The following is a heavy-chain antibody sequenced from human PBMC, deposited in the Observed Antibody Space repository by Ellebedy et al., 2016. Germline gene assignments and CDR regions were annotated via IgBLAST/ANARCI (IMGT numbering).Heavy chain of an antibody. V-gene: IGHV4-34*01. CDR1: GGSFSGYY. CDR3: ARGDILTGYQLPY. Sequence: SETLSLTXAVYGGSFSGYYWSWIRQPPGKGLEWIGEINHSGSTNYNPSLKSRVTISVDTSKNQFSLKLSSVTAADTAVYYCARGDILTGYQLPYWGQGTLVTVSS. J-gene: IGHJ4*02. CDR2: INHSGST. D-gene: IGHD3-9*01.